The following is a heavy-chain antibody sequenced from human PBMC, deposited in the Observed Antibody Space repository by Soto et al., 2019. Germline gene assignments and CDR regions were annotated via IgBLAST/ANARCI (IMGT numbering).Heavy chain of an antibody. J-gene: IGHJ4*02. CDR3: ARDPVVVVAANELNLDY. CDR2: ISAYNGNT. D-gene: IGHD2-15*01. V-gene: IGHV1-18*04. CDR1: GYTFTSYG. Sequence: ASVKVSCKASGYTFTSYGISWVRQAPGQGLEWMGWISAYNGNTNYAQKLQGRVTMTTDTSTSTAYMELRSLRSDDTAVYYCARDPVVVVAANELNLDYRGQGTLVTVSA.